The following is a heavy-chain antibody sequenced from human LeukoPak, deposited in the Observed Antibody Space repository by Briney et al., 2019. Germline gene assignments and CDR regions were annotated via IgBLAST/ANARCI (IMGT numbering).Heavy chain of an antibody. CDR2: INPNSGGT. J-gene: IGHJ4*02. CDR3: ARSYYDFWSGDY. CDR1: GYTFTGYY. V-gene: IGHV1-2*02. D-gene: IGHD3-3*01. Sequence: ASVKVSCKASGYTFTGYYMHWVRQAPGQGLEWVGWINPNSGGTNNAQKFQGRVTMTRDTSISTAYMELSRLRSDDTAVYYCARSYYDFWSGDYWGEGTLVTVSS.